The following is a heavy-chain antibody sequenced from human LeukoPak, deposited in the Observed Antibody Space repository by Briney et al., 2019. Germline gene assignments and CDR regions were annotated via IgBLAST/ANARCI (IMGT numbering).Heavy chain of an antibody. CDR1: GSTFSSYA. V-gene: IGHV3-64*01. CDR3: ARGPYYGSGDFDY. CDR2: ISSNGGST. Sequence: GGSLRLSCAASGSTFSSYAMHWVRQAPGKGLEYVSAISSNGGSTYYANSVKGRFTISRDNSKNTLYLQMGSLRAEDMAVYYCARGPYYGSGDFDYWGQGTLVTVSS. J-gene: IGHJ4*02. D-gene: IGHD3-10*01.